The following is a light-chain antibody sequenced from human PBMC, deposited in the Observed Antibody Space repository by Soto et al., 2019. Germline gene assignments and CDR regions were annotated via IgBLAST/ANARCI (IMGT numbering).Light chain of an antibody. CDR1: QTLRGRY. Sequence: EIFLTQSPGTLSLSRCERATLSWRASQTLRGRYLAWYQQKPGQAPRLLIYGASTRATGIPDRFSGSGSGTDFTLTISRLEPEDFAVYYCQQYDTSPRTFGQGTKVDIK. V-gene: IGKV3-20*01. CDR2: GAS. J-gene: IGKJ1*01. CDR3: QQYDTSPRT.